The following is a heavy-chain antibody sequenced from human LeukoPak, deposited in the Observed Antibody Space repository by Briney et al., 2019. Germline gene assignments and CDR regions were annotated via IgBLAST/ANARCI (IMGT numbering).Heavy chain of an antibody. CDR3: AGAHRFGMVRGLIDY. J-gene: IGHJ4*02. D-gene: IGHD3-10*01. CDR1: DGSFSGYY. V-gene: IGHV4-34*01. CDR2: INHSGST. Sequence: PSETLSLTCAVYDGSFSGYYWSWIRQPPGKGLEWVGEINHSGSTNYNPSLKSRVTISLDTSKNQFSLKLSSVTAADTAVYYCAGAHRFGMVRGLIDYWGQGTLVTVSS.